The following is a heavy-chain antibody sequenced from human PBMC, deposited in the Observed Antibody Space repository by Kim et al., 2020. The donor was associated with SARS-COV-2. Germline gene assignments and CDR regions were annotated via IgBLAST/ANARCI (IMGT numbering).Heavy chain of an antibody. V-gene: IGHV4-39*01. CDR3: ASSDYYDSSGYYSYYYYYGMDV. CDR2: IYYSGST. J-gene: IGHJ6*02. Sequence: SETLSLTCTVSGGSISSSSYYWGWIRQPPGKGLEWIGSIYYSGSTYYNPSLKSRVTISVDTSKNQFSLKLSSVTAADTAVYYCASSDYYDSSGYYSYYYYYGMDVWGQGTTVTVSS. D-gene: IGHD3-22*01. CDR1: GGSISSSSYY.